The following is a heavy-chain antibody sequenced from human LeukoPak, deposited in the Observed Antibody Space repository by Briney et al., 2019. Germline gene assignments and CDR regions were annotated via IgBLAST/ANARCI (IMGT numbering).Heavy chain of an antibody. CDR2: MNPNSGNT. D-gene: IGHD3-3*01. CDR1: GYTFTSYD. J-gene: IGHJ5*02. CDR3: ARAPYYDFRSGMLRFDP. Sequence: ASVKVSCKASGYTFTSYDINWVRQATGQGLEWMGWMNPNSGNTGYAQKFQGRVTMTRNTSISTAYMELSSLRSEDTAVYYCARAPYYDFRSGMLRFDPWGQGTLVTVSS. V-gene: IGHV1-8*01.